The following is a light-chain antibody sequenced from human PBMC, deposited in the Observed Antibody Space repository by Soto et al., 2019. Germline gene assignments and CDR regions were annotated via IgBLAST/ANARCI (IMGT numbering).Light chain of an antibody. CDR1: SSDVGGYNY. CDR3: ISYSGSSSSYV. CDR2: EVS. V-gene: IGLV2-14*01. Sequence: QSVLTQPASVSGSPGQSITISCSGTSSDVGGYNYVSWYQQNPGKAPKLIIYEVSNRPSGVSNRFSGSKSGNTASLTISGLQAEDEADYYCISYSGSSSSYVLGTGTKVTVL. J-gene: IGLJ1*01.